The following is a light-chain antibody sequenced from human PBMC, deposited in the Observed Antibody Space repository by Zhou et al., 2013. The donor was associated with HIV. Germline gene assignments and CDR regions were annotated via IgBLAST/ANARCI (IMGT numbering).Light chain of an antibody. V-gene: IGKV3-20*01. CDR2: GAS. CDR1: QSISSSF. Sequence: EIVLTQSPGTLSLSPGERATLSCRASQSISSSFLAWYQQRPGQAPRLLIYGASSRATGIPDRFSGRGSGTDFTLTISRLEPEDFAVYYCQQHGSSPITVGGGTKVEIK. J-gene: IGKJ4*01. CDR3: QQHGSSPIT.